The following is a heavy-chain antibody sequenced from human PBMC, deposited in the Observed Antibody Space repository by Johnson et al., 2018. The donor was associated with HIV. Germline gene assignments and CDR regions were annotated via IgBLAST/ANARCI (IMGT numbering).Heavy chain of an antibody. J-gene: IGHJ3*02. CDR2: ISYDGSDK. Sequence: VQLVESGGGVVQPGRSLRLSCAASGFTFSSYAIHWVRQAPAKGLEWVAVISYDGSDKYYADSVKGRFTISRDSSKNTLYLQMSSLRAQDTAVYYCARGSRYTYDNDDVYLLQAFDIWGQGTMVTVSS. CDR3: ARGSRYTYDNDDVYLLQAFDI. V-gene: IGHV3-30*04. D-gene: IGHD3-16*01. CDR1: GFTFSSYA.